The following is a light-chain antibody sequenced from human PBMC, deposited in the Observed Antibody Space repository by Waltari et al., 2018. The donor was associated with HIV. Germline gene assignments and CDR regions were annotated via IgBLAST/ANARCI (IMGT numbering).Light chain of an antibody. Sequence: SYELTQPPSLSVSPGQPARITCSGDALQTKYAYGYQHKPGQAPPFLSYKDTERPSGIPARFSGSTSGTTVTLFISGVQAEDEADYYCQSADGGGAIWVFGGGTRLTV. V-gene: IGLV3-25*03. CDR2: KDT. CDR3: QSADGGGAIWV. CDR1: ALQTKY. J-gene: IGLJ3*02.